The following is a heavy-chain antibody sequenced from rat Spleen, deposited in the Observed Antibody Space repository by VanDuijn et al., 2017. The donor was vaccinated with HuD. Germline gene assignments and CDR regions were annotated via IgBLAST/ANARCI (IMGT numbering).Heavy chain of an antibody. D-gene: IGHD1-2*01. V-gene: IGHV5-20*01. CDR2: ISHDGGIT. Sequence: EVQLVESGGGLVQPGRSMKLSCAASGFTFSDYGMAWVIQAPTKGLEWVASISHDGGITYYRDSVKGRFTISRDNAKSTLYLQMESLRSEDTATYYCAKDYSSSLYYFDSWGQGVMVTVSS. J-gene: IGHJ2*01. CDR3: AKDYSSSLYYFDS. CDR1: GFTFSDYG.